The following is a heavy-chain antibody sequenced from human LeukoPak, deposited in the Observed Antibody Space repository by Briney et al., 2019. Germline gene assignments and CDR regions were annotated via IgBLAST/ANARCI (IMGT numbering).Heavy chain of an antibody. D-gene: IGHD4-23*01. CDR1: GYTFTAYY. J-gene: IGHJ6*03. CDR2: INPSGGST. CDR3: ARGAGSTTMDYYYYYYMDV. V-gene: IGHV1-46*01. Sequence: GASVKVSCKASGYTFTAYYMHWVRQAPGQGLEWMGIINPSGGSTSYAQKFQGRVTITADESTSIAYMELSSLRSEDTAVYYCARGAGSTTMDYYYYYYMDVWGKGTTVTISS.